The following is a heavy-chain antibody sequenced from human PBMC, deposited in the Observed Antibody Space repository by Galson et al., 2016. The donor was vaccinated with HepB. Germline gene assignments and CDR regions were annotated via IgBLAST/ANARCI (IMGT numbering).Heavy chain of an antibody. J-gene: IGHJ4*02. D-gene: IGHD5-18*01. CDR2: ISSDGSNQ. CDR1: GFTFSTSA. V-gene: IGHV3-30-3*01. CDR3: AKDGGYTYALGC. Sequence: SLRLSCAASGFTFSTSAVHWVRQAPRKGLEWVAVISSDGSNQFYADSVTGRFTISRDNSKDTLYLQMNSLRAEDTAVYYCAKDGGYTYALGCWGRGTLVTVSS.